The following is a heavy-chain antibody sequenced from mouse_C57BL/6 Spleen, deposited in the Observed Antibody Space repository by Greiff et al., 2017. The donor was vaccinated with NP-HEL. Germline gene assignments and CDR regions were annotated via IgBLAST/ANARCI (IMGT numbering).Heavy chain of an antibody. CDR2: IRLKSDNYAT. Sequence: EVQVEESGGGLVQPGGSMKLSCVASGFTFSNYWMNWVRQSPEKGLEWVAQIRLKSDNYATHYAESVKGRFTISRDDSKSSVYLQMNNLRAEDTGIYYCTGGSDSNYLFAYWGQGTLVTVSA. V-gene: IGHV6-3*01. CDR3: TGGSDSNYLFAY. J-gene: IGHJ3*01. CDR1: GFTFSNYW. D-gene: IGHD2-5*01.